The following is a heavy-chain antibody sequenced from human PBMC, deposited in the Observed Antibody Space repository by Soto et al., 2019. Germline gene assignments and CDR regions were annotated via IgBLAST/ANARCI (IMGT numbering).Heavy chain of an antibody. CDR1: GFTFSSYA. CDR2: ISYDGSNK. Sequence: QVQLVESGGGVVQPGRSLRLSCAASGFTFSSYAMHWVRQAPGKGLEWVAVISYDGSNKYYADSVKGRFTISRDNSKNTLYLKMNSLRAEDTAVYYCARDPHWGQGTLVTVSS. J-gene: IGHJ4*02. CDR3: ARDPH. V-gene: IGHV3-30-3*01.